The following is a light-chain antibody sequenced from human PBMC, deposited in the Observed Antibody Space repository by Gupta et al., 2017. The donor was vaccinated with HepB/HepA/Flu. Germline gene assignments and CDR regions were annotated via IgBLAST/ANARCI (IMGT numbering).Light chain of an antibody. CDR2: DVS. V-gene: IGLV2-14*01. CDR3: SSYTGSSTLV. Sequence: QPPPTQPPSVSGSPGQSITISCTGTSSDVGGYNYVSWYQQHPGKEPKRRRYDVSNRPSGVSNRCAASNSGNTVSINRSGLQAEDEADYYCSSYTGSSTLVFGGGTKLTVL. CDR1: SSDVGGYNY. J-gene: IGLJ2*01.